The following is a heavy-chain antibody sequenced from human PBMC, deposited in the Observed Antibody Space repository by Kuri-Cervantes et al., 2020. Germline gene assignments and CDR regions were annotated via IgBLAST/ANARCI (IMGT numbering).Heavy chain of an antibody. V-gene: IGHV4-61*02. CDR3: ARVGREYEVWGSYRYSFDAFDV. Sequence: PWTVSGGPISRGSYYWSWIRQPAGKGLEWIGRIYTSGSTNYNPSLKSRVTISVDTSKNQFSLKLSSVTAADTAVYYCARVGREYEVWGSYRYSFDAFDVWGQGTMVTVSS. J-gene: IGHJ3*01. CDR1: GGPISRGSYY. D-gene: IGHD3-16*02. CDR2: IYTSGST.